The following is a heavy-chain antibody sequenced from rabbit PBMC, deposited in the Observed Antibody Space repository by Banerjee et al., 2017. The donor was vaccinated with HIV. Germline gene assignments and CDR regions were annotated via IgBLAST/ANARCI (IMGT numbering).Heavy chain of an antibody. J-gene: IGHJ3*01. Sequence: QEQLVESGGGLVQPEGSLKLSCKASGFDFSSYYMSWVRQAPGKGLEWIGYIDPVFGSTYYASWVNGRFTISLDNAQNTVFLQMTSLTAADTATYFCARARYVPYADYDAGTRLDLWGQGTLVTVS. CDR3: ARARYVPYADYDAGTRLDL. D-gene: IGHD2-1*01. V-gene: IGHV1S47*01. CDR1: GFDFSSYY. CDR2: IDPVFGST.